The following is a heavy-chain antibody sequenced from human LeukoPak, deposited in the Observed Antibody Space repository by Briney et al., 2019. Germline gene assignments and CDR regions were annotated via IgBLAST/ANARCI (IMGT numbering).Heavy chain of an antibody. J-gene: IGHJ4*02. D-gene: IGHD3-9*01. CDR3: ARAGLFDYLFRPYFDY. CDR2: MSVSGTT. Sequence: PSETLSFTCTVSGGSISSSSYYWGWIRQPPGKGLEWIGTMSVSGTTYSNPPLKSRVTISVDTSKNQLSLKLSSVTTADTAVYYCARAGLFDYLFRPYFDYWGQGALVTVSS. CDR1: GGSISSSSYY. V-gene: IGHV4-39*01.